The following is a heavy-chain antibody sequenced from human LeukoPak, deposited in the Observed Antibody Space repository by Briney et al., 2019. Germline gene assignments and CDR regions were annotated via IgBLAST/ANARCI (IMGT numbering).Heavy chain of an antibody. J-gene: IGHJ4*02. CDR1: GGSISGCSHY. V-gene: IGHV4-39*07. D-gene: IGHD2-15*01. CDR2: VCHTGPT. CDR3: ARIHKYSWYFDY. Sequence: SETLSLTCTISGGSISGCSHYWSWIRQPPGKGLEWIGSVCHTGPTYYNPSPTSRVTMSVDTSQNHFSLRLNSVTAADTAVYYCARIHKYSWYFDYWGQGTLVTVSS.